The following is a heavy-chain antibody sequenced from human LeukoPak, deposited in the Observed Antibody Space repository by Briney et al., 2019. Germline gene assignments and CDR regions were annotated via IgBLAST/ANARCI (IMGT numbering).Heavy chain of an antibody. Sequence: PGGSLRLSCAASGFIFTNYFMSWVRQAPGKGLEWVASIKHDGSEKYYVDSVRGRFTISRDNAKNSLYLQMNSLRAEDTAVYYCARDGSRVEVGYDFWSGSLDYWGQGTLVTVSS. D-gene: IGHD3-3*01. V-gene: IGHV3-7*01. CDR2: IKHDGSEK. J-gene: IGHJ4*02. CDR3: ARDGSRVEVGYDFWSGSLDY. CDR1: GFIFTNYF.